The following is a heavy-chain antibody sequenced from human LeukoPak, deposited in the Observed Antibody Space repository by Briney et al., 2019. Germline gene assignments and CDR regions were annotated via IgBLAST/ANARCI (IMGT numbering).Heavy chain of an antibody. CDR3: ARGIRPREWFDP. V-gene: IGHV1-2*02. D-gene: IGHD3-10*01. J-gene: IGHJ5*02. CDR2: INPNSGGT. CDR1: GYTFTGYY. Sequence: ASVKVSCKASGYTFTGYYMHWVRQAPGQGLEWMGWINPNSGGTNYAQKLQGRVTMTTDTSTSTAYMELRSLRSDDTAVYYCARGIRPREWFDPWGQGTLVTVSS.